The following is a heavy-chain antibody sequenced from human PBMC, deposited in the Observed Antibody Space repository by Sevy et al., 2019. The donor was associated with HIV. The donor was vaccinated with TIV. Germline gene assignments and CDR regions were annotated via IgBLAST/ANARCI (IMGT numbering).Heavy chain of an antibody. V-gene: IGHV3-30*18. D-gene: IGHD6-19*01. CDR3: AKEIGSSGGDLYYYGMDV. Sequence: GGSLRLSCAASGFIFTTYGMHWVRQAPGKGLEWVAIVSYVGSNKFYADSVKGRFTISRDNSKNTLYLQMNSLRTEDTAVYYCAKEIGSSGGDLYYYGMDVWGQGTTVTVSS. J-gene: IGHJ6*02. CDR2: VSYVGSNK. CDR1: GFIFTTYG.